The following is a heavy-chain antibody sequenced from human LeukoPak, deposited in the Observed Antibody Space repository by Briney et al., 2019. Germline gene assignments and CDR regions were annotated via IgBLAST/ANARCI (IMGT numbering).Heavy chain of an antibody. Sequence: GGSLRLSCAASGFIFSTYAIHWVRQAPGKGLEWVAVISYDGTNKNYADSVKGRLTISRDNSKNTLYLQMNSLRAEDTAVYYCARGVSPYSSGWYYYFDYWGQGTLVTVSS. J-gene: IGHJ4*02. CDR2: ISYDGTNK. D-gene: IGHD6-19*01. CDR1: GFIFSTYA. V-gene: IGHV3-30*04. CDR3: ARGVSPYSSGWYYYFDY.